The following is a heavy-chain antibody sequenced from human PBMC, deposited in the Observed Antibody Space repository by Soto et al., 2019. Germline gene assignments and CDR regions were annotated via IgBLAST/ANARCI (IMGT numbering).Heavy chain of an antibody. V-gene: IGHV1-69*13. CDR3: ATNYGSGAGYYGMDV. Sequence: ASVKVSCKASGGTFSSYAISWVRHAPGQGLEWMGGIIPIFGTANYAQKFQGRVTITADESTSTAYMELSSLRSEDTAVYYCATNYGSGAGYYGMDVWGQGTTVTVSS. CDR2: IIPIFGTA. D-gene: IGHD3-10*01. CDR1: GGTFSSYA. J-gene: IGHJ6*02.